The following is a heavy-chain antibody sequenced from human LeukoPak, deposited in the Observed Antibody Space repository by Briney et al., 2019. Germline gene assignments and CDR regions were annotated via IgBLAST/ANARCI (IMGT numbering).Heavy chain of an antibody. CDR1: GFAFSSYA. J-gene: IGHJ6*02. Sequence: SGGSLRLSCAASGFAFSSYAMHWVRQAPGKGLEWLAVVSAHGVDKFYADSVKGRFTISRDNSKNTLYLQINSLRAEDTAVYYCARDISTMTFYGMDVWGRGTTVTVSS. CDR2: VSAHGVDK. V-gene: IGHV3-30*04. CDR3: ARDISTMTFYGMDV. D-gene: IGHD5/OR15-5a*01.